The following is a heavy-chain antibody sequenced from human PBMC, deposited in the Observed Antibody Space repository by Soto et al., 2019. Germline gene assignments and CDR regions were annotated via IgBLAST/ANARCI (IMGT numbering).Heavy chain of an antibody. J-gene: IGHJ4*02. CDR3: ARDGTLYDSRAYYYLY. CDR2: ITPMFGTP. CDR1: GGTFRRYT. D-gene: IGHD3-22*01. Sequence: SVKVSCKASGGTFRRYTITWVRQAPGRGLEWMGGITPMFGTPNYAQKFRGRVTITADESTSTAYMELSSLRSEDTAMFFCARDGTLYDSRAYYYLYWGQGTLVTVSS. V-gene: IGHV1-69*13.